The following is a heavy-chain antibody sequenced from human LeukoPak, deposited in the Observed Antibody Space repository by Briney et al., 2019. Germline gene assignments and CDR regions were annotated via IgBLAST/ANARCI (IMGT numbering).Heavy chain of an antibody. Sequence: SETLSLTCAVYGGSFSGYYWSWIRQPPGKGLEWIGEISHSGSTDYNPSLKSRVTISVDTSKNQFSLKLSSVTAADTAVYYCARGQLFDYWGQGTLVTVSS. V-gene: IGHV4-34*01. D-gene: IGHD2-2*01. CDR1: GGSFSGYY. CDR2: ISHSGST. CDR3: ARGQLFDY. J-gene: IGHJ4*02.